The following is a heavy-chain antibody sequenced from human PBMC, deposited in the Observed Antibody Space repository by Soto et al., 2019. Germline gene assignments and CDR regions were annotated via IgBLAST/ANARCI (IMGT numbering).Heavy chain of an antibody. J-gene: IGHJ4*02. Sequence: QVQLVQSGAEVKKPGSSVKVSCKASGGTFSSYAISWVRQAPGQGLEWMGGIIPIFGTANYAQKFQGRVTITADESTSTAYMERSSLRSEDTAVYYCARVRGLLWFGELLGYFDYWGQGTLVTVSS. CDR3: ARVRGLLWFGELLGYFDY. V-gene: IGHV1-69*01. CDR1: GGTFSSYA. CDR2: IIPIFGTA. D-gene: IGHD3-10*01.